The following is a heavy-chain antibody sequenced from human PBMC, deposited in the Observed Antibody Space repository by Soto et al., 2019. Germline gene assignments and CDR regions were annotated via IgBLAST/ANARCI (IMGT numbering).Heavy chain of an antibody. CDR2: IYYSGST. CDR3: ARRIHKRGVTWFDP. V-gene: IGHV4-39*01. CDR1: GGSISSSSYY. J-gene: IGHJ5*02. Sequence: SETLSLTCTVSGGSISSSSYYWGWIRQPPGKGLEWIGSIYYSGSTYYNPSLKSRVTISVDTSKNRFSLKLSSVTAADTAVYYCARRIHKRGVTWFDPWGQGTLVTVSS. D-gene: IGHD3-10*01.